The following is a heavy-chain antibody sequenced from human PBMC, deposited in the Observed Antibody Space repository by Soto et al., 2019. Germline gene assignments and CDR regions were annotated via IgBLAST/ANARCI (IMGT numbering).Heavy chain of an antibody. Sequence: HVQLQESGPGLVKPSETLSLICTVSGDSISSYYWSWIRQPPGKGLEWIGFIYYTGSTNNNPSLTRRVTISVDTSKTQLSLKCSSVTAADTAVYYCARRAGAVPGRIDFWGQGTLVTVSS. J-gene: IGHJ4*02. CDR2: IYYTGST. D-gene: IGHD6-19*01. CDR3: ARRAGAVPGRIDF. CDR1: GDSISSYY. V-gene: IGHV4-59*08.